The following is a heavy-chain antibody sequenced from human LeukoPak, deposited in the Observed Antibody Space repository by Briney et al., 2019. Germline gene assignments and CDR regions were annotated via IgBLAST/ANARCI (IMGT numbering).Heavy chain of an antibody. CDR2: SSSSSSTI. CDR1: GFTFSSYT. Sequence: SGGSLRLSCAASGFTFSSYTMNWVRQAPGKGLEWVSYSSSSSSTIYYADSVKGRFTISRDNAKNSLYLQMNSLRAEDTAVYYCAKSVTRYNWNPVSQDYWGQGTLVTVSS. J-gene: IGHJ4*02. D-gene: IGHD1-20*01. V-gene: IGHV3-48*01. CDR3: AKSVTRYNWNPVSQDY.